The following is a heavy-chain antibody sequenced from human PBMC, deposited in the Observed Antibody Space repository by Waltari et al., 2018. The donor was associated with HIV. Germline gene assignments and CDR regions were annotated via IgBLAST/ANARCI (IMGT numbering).Heavy chain of an antibody. D-gene: IGHD3-16*01. J-gene: IGHJ6*02. CDR1: GGNINDYA. CDR2: ISPVLVVST. V-gene: IGHV1-69*06. CDR3: ARDHGGGAAAGGPPYQYYLDV. Sequence: QVRLVQSAAEVKESGSSVKVSCKASGGNINDYAFSWVRQAPGQGLEWMGGISPVLVVSTNYAQKFQDTVTITADTSTNTVYMALSSLRSDDTALYYCARDHGGGAAAGGPPYQYYLDVWGQGTSVTVSS.